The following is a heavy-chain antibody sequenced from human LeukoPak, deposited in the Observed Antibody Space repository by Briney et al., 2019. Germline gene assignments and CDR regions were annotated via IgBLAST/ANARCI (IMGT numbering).Heavy chain of an antibody. CDR2: IKKNGSEK. CDR3: AREAYGSESYSHWVDY. V-gene: IGHV3-7*01. CDR1: GFTFSNYW. D-gene: IGHD3-10*01. J-gene: IGHJ4*02. Sequence: PGGSLRLSCAASGFTFSNYWMSWVRQAPGKGLDWVANIKKNGSEKYYVDSVKGRFTISRDNAKNSLYLQMNCLRAEETAVYYCAREAYGSESYSHWVDYWGQGTLVTVSS.